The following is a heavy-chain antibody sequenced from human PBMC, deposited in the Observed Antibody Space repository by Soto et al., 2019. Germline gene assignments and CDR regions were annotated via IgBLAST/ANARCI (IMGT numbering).Heavy chain of an antibody. CDR1: GDGFSNYG. V-gene: IGHV1-18*01. CDR3: ARVWYYDSSGYYAFDS. J-gene: IGHJ4*02. CDR2: ISAYDGQT. D-gene: IGHD3-22*01. Sequence: QVQLVQSGAEVKKPGASVRVSCKAPGDGFSNYGFSWVRQAPGQGLEWLGWISAYDGQTNYKKKYQGRVTMTTDTSSSTAVMELRSLRSYDTAVYYCARVWYYDSSGYYAFDSWGLGTLVTASA.